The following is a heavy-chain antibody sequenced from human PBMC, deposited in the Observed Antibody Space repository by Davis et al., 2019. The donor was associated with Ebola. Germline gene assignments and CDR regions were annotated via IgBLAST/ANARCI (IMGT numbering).Heavy chain of an antibody. CDR1: GGSISSSNW. CDR2: IYHSGST. D-gene: IGHD1-1*01. Sequence: PGGSLRLSCAVSGGSISSSNWWSWVRQPPGKGLEWIGEIYHSGSTNYNPSLKSRVTISVDKSKNQFSLKLSSVTAADTAVYYCASTGTTAGIDYWGQGTLVTVSS. V-gene: IGHV4-4*02. CDR3: ASTGTTAGIDY. J-gene: IGHJ4*02.